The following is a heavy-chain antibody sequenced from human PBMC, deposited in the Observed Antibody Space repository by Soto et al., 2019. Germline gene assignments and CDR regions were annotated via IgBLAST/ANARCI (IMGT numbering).Heavy chain of an antibody. CDR1: GFTVSNLS. CDR3: ARDTLGGAYDFLH. Sequence: EVQLVESGGGLVQPGGSLRLSCAASGFTVSNLSMTWVRQAPGKGLQWVAVISSGGSTYYADSVKGRFTISRDNSKNTLYLEMNSLRAEDTAVYYCARDTLGGAYDFLHGGQGTLVTVSS. J-gene: IGHJ4*02. CDR2: ISSGGST. V-gene: IGHV3-66*01. D-gene: IGHD3-3*01.